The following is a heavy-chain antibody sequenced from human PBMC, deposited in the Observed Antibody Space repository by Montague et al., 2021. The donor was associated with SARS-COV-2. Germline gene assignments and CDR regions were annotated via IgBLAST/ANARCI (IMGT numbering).Heavy chain of an antibody. CDR2: INHSGGT. J-gene: IGHJ4*02. D-gene: IGHD3-9*01. V-gene: IGHV4-34*01. CDR3: ARGRPSGSDWLNDDY. Sequence: SETLSLTCAVYGGSLNGNLWSWIRQSPGKGLEWIGEINHSGGTIYNPSLMPRVTMSVDTSKNQFSLRLTSVTAADTAIYFCARGRPSGSDWLNDDYWGQGALVTVSS. CDR1: GGSLNGNL.